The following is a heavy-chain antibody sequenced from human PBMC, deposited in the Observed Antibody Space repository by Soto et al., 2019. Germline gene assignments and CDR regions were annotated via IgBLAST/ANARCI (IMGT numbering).Heavy chain of an antibody. Sequence: EVQLVESGGGSVQPGRSLRLSCAASGFSFDDYGMHWVRQGPGKGLEWVSGISWNSGDIYYAGSVTGRFTISRDNAKRSLYLQMNSLRTEDAALYYCAKDNDLDRDGPFDYWGQGILVTVSS. CDR2: ISWNSGDI. J-gene: IGHJ4*02. CDR3: AKDNDLDRDGPFDY. V-gene: IGHV3-9*01. D-gene: IGHD2-2*03. CDR1: GFSFDDYG.